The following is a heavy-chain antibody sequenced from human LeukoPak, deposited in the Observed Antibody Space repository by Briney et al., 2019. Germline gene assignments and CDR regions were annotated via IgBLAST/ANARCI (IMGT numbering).Heavy chain of an antibody. CDR3: ASQSYARFDP. J-gene: IGHJ5*02. V-gene: IGHV3-7*01. CDR2: IQPDGNKE. Sequence: PGGSLRLSCAASGFTFSTYGMGWVRQTPGKGLEWVGNIQPDGNKEYPVDSVKGRFTISRDNARNSLFLQMNSLRVEDTAVYYCASQSYARFDPWGQGTLVTVSS. D-gene: IGHD3-16*01. CDR1: GFTFSTYG.